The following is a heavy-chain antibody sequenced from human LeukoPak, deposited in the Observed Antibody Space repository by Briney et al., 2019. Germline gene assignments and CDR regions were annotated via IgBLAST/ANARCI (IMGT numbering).Heavy chain of an antibody. V-gene: IGHV1-58*02. D-gene: IGHD4-17*01. CDR1: GFTFTSSA. Sequence: SVKVSCKASGFTFTSSAMQWVRQARGQRLEWIGWIVVGSGNTNYAQKFQERVTITRDMSTSTAYMELSSLRSEDTAVYYCAAVGRNGDYGIDYWGQGTLVTVSS. CDR3: AAVGRNGDYGIDY. CDR2: IVVGSGNT. J-gene: IGHJ4*02.